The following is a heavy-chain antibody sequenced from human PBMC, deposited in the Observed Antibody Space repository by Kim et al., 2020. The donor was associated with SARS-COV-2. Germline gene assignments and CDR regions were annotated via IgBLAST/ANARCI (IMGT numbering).Heavy chain of an antibody. CDR2: IDPSDSYT. D-gene: IGHD4-17*01. J-gene: IGHJ4*02. Sequence: GESLKISCKGSGYSFTSYWISWVRQMPGKGLEWMGRIDPSDSYTNYSPSFQGHVTISADKSISTAYLQWSSLKASDTAMYYCARHPVHGDYGRANDYWGQGTLVTVSS. CDR1: GYSFTSYW. V-gene: IGHV5-10-1*01. CDR3: ARHPVHGDYGRANDY.